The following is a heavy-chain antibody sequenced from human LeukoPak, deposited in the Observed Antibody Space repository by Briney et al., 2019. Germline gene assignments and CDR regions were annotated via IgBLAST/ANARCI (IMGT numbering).Heavy chain of an antibody. CDR2: ISGSGYNS. D-gene: IGHD3-3*01. V-gene: IGHV3-23*01. J-gene: IGHJ3*02. CDR1: GCTFSSYA. Sequence: GESLRLSCAASGCTFSSYAMTWVRQAPGKGLEWVSAISGSGYNSYHADSVKGRFTISRDNSKNTLFLQMNSLRAEDTAIYYCAKWMVRRDFWSGAFDIWGQGTMATV. CDR3: AKWMVRRDFWSGAFDI.